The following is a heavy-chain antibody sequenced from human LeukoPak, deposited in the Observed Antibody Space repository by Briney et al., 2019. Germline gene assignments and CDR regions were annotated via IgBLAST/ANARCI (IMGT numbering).Heavy chain of an antibody. J-gene: IGHJ5*02. D-gene: IGHD2-15*01. V-gene: IGHV3-7*01. CDR2: IKEDGSEK. CDR3: ARELGYCDGGTCQEWFDP. CDR1: GFTFSTYW. Sequence: GGSLGLSCAASGFTFSTYWMTWVRQAPGKGLEWVANIKEDGSEKYYVDSVKGRYTISRDNARNSLFLQMNSLRVDDTAVYYCARELGYCDGGTCQEWFDPWGQGTLVTVSS.